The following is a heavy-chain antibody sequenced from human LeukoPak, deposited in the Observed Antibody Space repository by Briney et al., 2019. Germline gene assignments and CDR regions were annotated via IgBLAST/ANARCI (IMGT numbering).Heavy chain of an antibody. CDR2: INANTGDT. CDR1: GFTFTFYY. V-gene: IGHV1-2*02. CDR3: ARDLIEGATNF. D-gene: IGHD1-26*01. Sequence: GASVKVSCKTSGFTFTFYYMHWMRQAPGQGLEWMGWINANTGDTRSAPKFQGRVTMTRDVSITTAYMELSGLRSDDTAIYYCARDLIEGATNFWGRGTLVTVSS. J-gene: IGHJ4*02.